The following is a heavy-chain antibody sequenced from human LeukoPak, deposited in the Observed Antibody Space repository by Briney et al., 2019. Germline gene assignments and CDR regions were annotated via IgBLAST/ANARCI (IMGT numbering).Heavy chain of an antibody. CDR1: GGSISSSRYY. V-gene: IGHV4-39*07. J-gene: IGHJ6*03. CDR3: ASVNMDYYYYYMDV. Sequence: SETLSLTCTVSGGSISSSRYYWGWLRQPPGRGLEGMGSIYYSGSTYYNPSLKSRVTISVDTTKNQFSLKLSSVTAADTAVYYCASVNMDYYYYYMDVWGKGTTVTVSS. CDR2: IYYSGST.